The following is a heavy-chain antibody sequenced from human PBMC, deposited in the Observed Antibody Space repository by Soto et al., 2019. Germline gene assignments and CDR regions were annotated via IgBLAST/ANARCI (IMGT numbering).Heavy chain of an antibody. D-gene: IGHD4-17*01. Sequence: QVQLQESGPGLVKPSETLSLTCTVSGGSISSYYWTWIGQPPGKRLEWIGYVYYSGSTNYNPSLKSRVTISVDMSKNQFSLKLSSVTAADTAVYYCARDTVTTSDDAFDIWGQGTMVTVSS. CDR3: ARDTVTTSDDAFDI. CDR2: VYYSGST. CDR1: GGSISSYY. V-gene: IGHV4-59*01. J-gene: IGHJ3*02.